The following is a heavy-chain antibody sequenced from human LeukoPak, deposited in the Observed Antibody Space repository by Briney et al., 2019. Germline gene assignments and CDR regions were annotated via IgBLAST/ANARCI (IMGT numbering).Heavy chain of an antibody. CDR1: GFTFSSFE. CDR2: ISSTGNTV. D-gene: IGHD3-10*01. J-gene: IGHJ4*02. Sequence: GGSLRLSCATSGFTFSSFEMNWVRQAPGKGLEWVSYISSTGNTVYYADSVKGRLTISRDNAKSSLYLRMNSLRAEDTAVYYCARDSSGNFIPDYFDYWGQGTLVTVSS. V-gene: IGHV3-48*03. CDR3: ARDSSGNFIPDYFDY.